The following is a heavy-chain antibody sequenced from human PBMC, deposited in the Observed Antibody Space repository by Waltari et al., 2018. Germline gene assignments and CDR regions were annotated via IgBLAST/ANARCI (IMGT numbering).Heavy chain of an antibody. Sequence: QVQLVQSGAEVKKPGASVKVSCKASGYTFTGYYMHWVRQAPGQGLEWMGRINPNRGGTTYAQKFQGRVTMTTDTSISTAYMELSRLRSDDTAVYYCARGLPGATTPDYWGQGTLVTVSS. V-gene: IGHV1-2*06. J-gene: IGHJ4*02. CDR1: GYTFTGYY. CDR2: INPNRGGT. D-gene: IGHD1-26*01. CDR3: ARGLPGATTPDY.